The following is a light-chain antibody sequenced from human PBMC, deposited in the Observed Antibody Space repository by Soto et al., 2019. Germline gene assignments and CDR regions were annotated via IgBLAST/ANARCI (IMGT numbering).Light chain of an antibody. Sequence: QSALTQPASVSGSPGQSFTISCTGTSSDLGSYKFVSWYQHHPGKAPKLMIYEGSKRPSGVSNRFSGSKSGNTASLTISGLQAEDEADYCCCSYAGSSTLIFGGGTKLTVL. J-gene: IGLJ2*01. CDR3: CSYAGSSTLI. V-gene: IGLV2-23*01. CDR2: EGS. CDR1: SSDLGSYKF.